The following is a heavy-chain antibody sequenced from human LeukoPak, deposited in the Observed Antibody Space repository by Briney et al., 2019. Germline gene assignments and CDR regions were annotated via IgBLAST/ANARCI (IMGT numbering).Heavy chain of an antibody. V-gene: IGHV4-30-2*01. CDR3: ARDQVDYDIPDHFDY. CDR2: ISQSGNS. Sequence: PSQTLSLTCKVSGDSISSSTCNWSWIRQPPGKGLEWIGYISQSGNSYFTPSLKSRATISVDRSKNHFSLTLISVTAADTAVYYCARDQVDYDIPDHFDYWGKGTLVTVSS. J-gene: IGHJ4*02. CDR1: GDSISSSTCN. D-gene: IGHD3-22*01.